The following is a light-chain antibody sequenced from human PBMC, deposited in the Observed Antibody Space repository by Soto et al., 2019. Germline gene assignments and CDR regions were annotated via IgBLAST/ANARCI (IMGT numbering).Light chain of an antibody. CDR1: QSVGSN. J-gene: IGKJ4*01. V-gene: IGKV3-15*01. CDR2: GAS. Sequence: EIVMTQSPATLSVSPGERATLSCRASQSVGSNLAWYQQKPGQAPRLLIYGASTRATGIPARCSGSGSGTEFTLTISGLQSEDFALYYCQQYNSWPPLTFGGGTKVDVK. CDR3: QQYNSWPPLT.